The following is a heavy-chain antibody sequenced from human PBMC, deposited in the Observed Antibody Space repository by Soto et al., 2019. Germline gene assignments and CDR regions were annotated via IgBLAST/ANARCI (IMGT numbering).Heavy chain of an antibody. CDR2: IRGRGGST. CDR3: AKGSRGIGVVPAALN. D-gene: IGHD2-2*01. Sequence: EVQLLESGGGLVQPGGSLRLSCVASGHTFHSYAMSWVRQAPGKGLGWVSGIRGRGGSTYYADSVRGRFTISRDDSKNTLYLQMNSLRAEDTAVYYCAKGSRGIGVVPAALNWGQGTLVTVSS. CDR1: GHTFHSYA. V-gene: IGHV3-23*01. J-gene: IGHJ4*02.